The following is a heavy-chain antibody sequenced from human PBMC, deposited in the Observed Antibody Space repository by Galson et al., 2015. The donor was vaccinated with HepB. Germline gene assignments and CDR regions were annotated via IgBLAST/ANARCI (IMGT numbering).Heavy chain of an antibody. CDR2: IIPIFGTA. Sequence: SVKVSCKASGGTFSSYAISWVRQAPGQGLEWMGGIIPIFGTANYAQKFQGRVTITADESTSTAYMELSSLRSEDTAVYYCARRSVTTRKSNYYYYGMDVWGQGTTVTVSS. CDR1: GGTFSSYA. CDR3: ARRSVTTRKSNYYYYGMDV. D-gene: IGHD4-17*01. J-gene: IGHJ6*02. V-gene: IGHV1-69*13.